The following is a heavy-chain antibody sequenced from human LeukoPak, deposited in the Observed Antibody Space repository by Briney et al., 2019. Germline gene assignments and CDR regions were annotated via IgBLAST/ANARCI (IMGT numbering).Heavy chain of an antibody. CDR1: GGSFSGYY. V-gene: IGHV4-34*01. CDR2: INHSGST. D-gene: IGHD5-24*01. J-gene: IGHJ4*02. CDR3: ARHGDGYKADY. Sequence: SETLSLTCAVYGGSFSGYYWSWIRQPPGKGLEWIGEINHSGSTNYNPSLKSRVTISVDTSKNQFSLKLSSVTAADTAVYYCARHGDGYKADYWGQGTLVTVSS.